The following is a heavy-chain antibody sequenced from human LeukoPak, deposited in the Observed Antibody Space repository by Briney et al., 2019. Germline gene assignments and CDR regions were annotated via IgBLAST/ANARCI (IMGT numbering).Heavy chain of an antibody. D-gene: IGHD4-17*01. CDR3: AKDPVYGDNGTDNWFDP. V-gene: IGHV3-23*01. CDR2: ISGSGGST. Sequence: GPSLRPSCAASGFTFSSNAVSSVSQAPRKGLELVSSISGSGGSTYYAETVKGRFTFSRENSKNTWNLQMNSLRAEDTAVYYCAKDPVYGDNGTDNWFDPWGQGTLVTVSS. CDR1: GFTFSSNA. J-gene: IGHJ5*02.